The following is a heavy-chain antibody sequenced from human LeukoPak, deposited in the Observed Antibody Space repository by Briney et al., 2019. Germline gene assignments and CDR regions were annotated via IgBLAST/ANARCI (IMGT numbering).Heavy chain of an antibody. Sequence: ASVTVSFLSSVYSYTNYYLHWLGQAPGQAREWMGWINPDVGDTYYAQKFKGRVTISRDTSINTAYMEVSRLTSDDTAVYYCARDLQQLKHIWFDPWGQGTLVTVSS. J-gene: IGHJ5*02. V-gene: IGHV1-2*02. CDR1: VYSYTNYY. CDR3: ARDLQQLKHIWFDP. CDR2: INPDVGDT. D-gene: IGHD6-13*01.